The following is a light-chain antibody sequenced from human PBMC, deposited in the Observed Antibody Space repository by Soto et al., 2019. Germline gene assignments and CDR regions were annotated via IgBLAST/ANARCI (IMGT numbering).Light chain of an antibody. CDR2: GNS. CDR1: SSNNGSGYD. Sequence: ESSSNNGSGYDVQLYHHLPGTAPQLLIYGNSIRHSGVPERFYGSKSGTSASLAITGLQVEDEADYYCQSYGSRLSGYALGTVTTVTVL. J-gene: IGLJ1*01. V-gene: IGLV1-40*01. CDR3: QSYGSRLSGYA.